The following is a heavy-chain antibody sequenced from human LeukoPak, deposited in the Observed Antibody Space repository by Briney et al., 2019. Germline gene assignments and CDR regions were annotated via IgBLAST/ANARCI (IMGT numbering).Heavy chain of an antibody. J-gene: IGHJ4*02. D-gene: IGHD3-16*01. V-gene: IGHV3-7*01. CDR3: ARARRGYYFDY. CDR2: IKQDGSEK. CDR1: GFTFSSYW. Sequence: GGSLRLSCAASGFTFSSYWMSWVRQAPGKGLEWVANIKQDGSEKYYVDSVKGQLTISRDNSKNSLYLQMNSLRAEDTAVYYCARARRGYYFDYWGQGTLVIVSS.